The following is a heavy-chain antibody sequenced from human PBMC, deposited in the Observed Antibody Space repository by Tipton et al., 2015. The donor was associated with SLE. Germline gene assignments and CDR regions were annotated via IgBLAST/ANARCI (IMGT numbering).Heavy chain of an antibody. CDR2: INWNGGSI. D-gene: IGHD6-19*01. CDR3: ARGQQWLVR. V-gene: IGHV3-20*04. Sequence: SLRLSCAASGFAVRSDCLKWVRQAPGKGLEWVSSINWNGGSIGYSESVKGRFTISKDNAKKSLDLQMNSLRAEDTALYYCARGQQWLVRWGQGTLVTVSS. J-gene: IGHJ4*02. CDR1: GFAVRSDC.